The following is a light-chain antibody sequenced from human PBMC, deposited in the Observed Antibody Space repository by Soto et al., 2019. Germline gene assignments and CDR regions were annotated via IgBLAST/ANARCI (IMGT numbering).Light chain of an antibody. V-gene: IGKV3-20*01. CDR1: QSVNSR. CDR2: GVS. J-gene: IGKJ5*01. CDR3: QQYFTSPIT. Sequence: EIVLTQSPGTLALSPGERATLSCRASQSVNSRLAWYQHKPGQAPRLLISGVSNRASGIPARFSAWGSGTDFTLTISRVDPADFAFYYCQQYFTSPITFGQGTRLEIK.